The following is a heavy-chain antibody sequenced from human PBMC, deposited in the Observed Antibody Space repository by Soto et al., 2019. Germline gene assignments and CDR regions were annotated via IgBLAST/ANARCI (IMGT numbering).Heavy chain of an antibody. D-gene: IGHD3-9*01. V-gene: IGHV4-39*01. CDR3: ARLEGLATISYYFDC. J-gene: IGHJ4*02. Sequence: QLQLQESGPGLVKPSETLSLTCSVSDDSINSDKYYWGWIRQPPGKGLEWIGRIYYRGNAYYNPCLQARVTIPLDKSKSQCSLKLNSVSAADSAVYFCARLEGLATISYYFDCWGPGALVTVSS. CDR1: DDSINSDKYY. CDR2: IYYRGNA.